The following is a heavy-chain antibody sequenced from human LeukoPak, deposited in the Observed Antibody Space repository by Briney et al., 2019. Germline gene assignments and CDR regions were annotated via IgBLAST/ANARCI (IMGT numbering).Heavy chain of an antibody. V-gene: IGHV4-34*01. J-gene: IGHJ4*02. CDR3: VRRRGLNQLLFRRDWGGFDY. Sequence: PSETLSLTCAVYGGSFSGYYWSWIRQPPGKGLEWIGEINNSGSTNYNPSLKSRVTISADTSKNQFSLKLNSVTAADTAVYYCVRRRGLNQLLFRRDWGGFDYWGQGPLVTVSS. D-gene: IGHD2-2*01. CDR2: INNSGST. CDR1: GGSFSGYY.